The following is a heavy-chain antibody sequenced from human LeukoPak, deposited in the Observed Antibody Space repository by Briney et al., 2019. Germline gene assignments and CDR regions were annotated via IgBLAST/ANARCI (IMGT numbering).Heavy chain of an antibody. CDR3: AKEFPDFWSALGYYYYYMDV. Sequence: GGSLRLSCAASGFTFSSYGMHWVRQAPGKGLEWVAFIRYDGSNKYYADSVKGRFTISRDNSKNTLYLQMNSLRVEDTAVYYCAKEFPDFWSALGYYYYYMDVWGKGTTVTVSS. D-gene: IGHD3-3*01. J-gene: IGHJ6*03. CDR1: GFTFSSYG. V-gene: IGHV3-30*02. CDR2: IRYDGSNK.